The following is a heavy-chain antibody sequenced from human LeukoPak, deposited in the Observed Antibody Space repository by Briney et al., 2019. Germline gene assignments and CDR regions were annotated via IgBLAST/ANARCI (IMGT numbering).Heavy chain of an antibody. D-gene: IGHD5-24*01. CDR2: INHSGST. V-gene: IGHV4-34*01. J-gene: IGHJ5*02. CDR3: ARGLGDGYNSNWFDP. Sequence: SETLSLTCAVYGGSFSGYYWSWIRQPPGKGLEWIGEINHSGSTNYNPSLKSRVTISVDTSKNQFSLKLSSVAVADTAVYYCARGLGDGYNSNWFDPWGQGTLVTVSS. CDR1: GGSFSGYY.